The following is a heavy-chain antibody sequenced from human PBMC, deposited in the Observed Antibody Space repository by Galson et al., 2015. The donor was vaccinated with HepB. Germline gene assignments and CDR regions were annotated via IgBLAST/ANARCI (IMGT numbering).Heavy chain of an antibody. CDR1: GFSLTSNAVG. V-gene: IGHV2-5*02. CDR3: AHGSGRLFDY. D-gene: IGHD6-19*01. Sequence: PALVKPTQTLTLTCTFSGFSLTSNAVGVGWIRQPPGKALEWLALIYWDDDNHYSPSLKSRLSITKDTSKNQVVLTMTNMDPVDTATYYCAHGSGRLFDYWGQGTLVTVSS. CDR2: IYWDDDN. J-gene: IGHJ4*02.